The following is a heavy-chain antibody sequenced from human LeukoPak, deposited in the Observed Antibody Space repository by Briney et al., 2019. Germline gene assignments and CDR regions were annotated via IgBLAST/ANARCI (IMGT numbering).Heavy chain of an antibody. CDR2: ISSSSSYI. J-gene: IGHJ4*02. D-gene: IGHD1-20*01. V-gene: IGHV3-21*01. CDR1: GFTFSSYS. CDR3: ARDLTGPSSNFDY. Sequence: GGSLRLSCAASGFTFSSYSVTWVRQAPGKGLEWVSSISSSSSYIYYADSVKGRFTISRDDAKNSLYLQMNSLRAEDTAVYYCARDLTGPSSNFDYWGQGTLVTVSS.